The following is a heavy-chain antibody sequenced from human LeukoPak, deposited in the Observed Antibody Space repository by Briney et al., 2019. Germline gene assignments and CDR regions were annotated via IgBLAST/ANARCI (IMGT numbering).Heavy chain of an antibody. V-gene: IGHV4-34*01. CDR3: ARGGGYFNY. CDR1: GGSFSGYY. J-gene: IGHJ4*02. D-gene: IGHD3-16*01. CDR2: INHSGST. Sequence: PSETLSLTCAVYGGSFSGYYWSWIRQPPGKGLEWIGEINHSGSTNYNPSLKSRVTISVDTSKTQLSLKLSSVTAADTAVYYCARGGGYFNYRGQGTLVTVSS.